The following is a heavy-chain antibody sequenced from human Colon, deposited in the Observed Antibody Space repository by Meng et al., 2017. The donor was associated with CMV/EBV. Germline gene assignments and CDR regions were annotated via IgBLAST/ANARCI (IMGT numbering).Heavy chain of an antibody. J-gene: IGHJ1*01. D-gene: IGHD3-16*01. V-gene: IGHV1-2*02. Sequence: VRSVQSGAEVGMPGASVKLSCKASGYSFPGYYIHWVRQAPGQGFEWMGWMDPTTGRTDYAQKFQGTVTMTRDTSISTAYLELSRLTSDDTAVYYCASHSSYVWGSHHWGQGTLVTVSS. CDR1: GYSFPGYY. CDR2: MDPTTGRT. CDR3: ASHSSYVWGSHH.